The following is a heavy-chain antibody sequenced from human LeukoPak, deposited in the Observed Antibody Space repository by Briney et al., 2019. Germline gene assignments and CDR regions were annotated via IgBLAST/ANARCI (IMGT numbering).Heavy chain of an antibody. CDR2: ISTSNGNR. CDR1: GYTFTSHG. CDR3: ASDPGSAWYEY. D-gene: IGHD6-19*01. J-gene: IGHJ4*02. Sequence: ASVKVSCKASGYTFTSHGFTWVRQAPGQGLEWMGSISTSNGNRIYAQTLQGRVTMTTDTYTSTAFMELRSLRADDTAVYYCASDPGSAWYEYWGQGTLVTVSS. V-gene: IGHV1-18*04.